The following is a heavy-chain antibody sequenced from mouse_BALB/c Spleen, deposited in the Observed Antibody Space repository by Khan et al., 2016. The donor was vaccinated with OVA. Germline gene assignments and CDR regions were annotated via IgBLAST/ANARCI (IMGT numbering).Heavy chain of an antibody. CDR3: ARTITTAKWDYYAMDY. Sequence: EVQVVESGGDLVKPGGSLKLSCAASGFTFSSYGMSWVRQTPDKRLEWVATISSGGHYTYFPDSVRGRFTISRDNAKNTLYLQMSSLKSEDTAMYYCARTITTAKWDYYAMDYWGQGTSVTVSS. V-gene: IGHV5-6*01. CDR1: GFTFSSYG. CDR2: ISSGGHYT. D-gene: IGHD1-2*01. J-gene: IGHJ4*01.